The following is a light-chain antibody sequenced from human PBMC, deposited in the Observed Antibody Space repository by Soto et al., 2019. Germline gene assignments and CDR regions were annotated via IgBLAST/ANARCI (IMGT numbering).Light chain of an antibody. Sequence: QSVLTQPASVSGSPGQSITISCTGTSSDVGGYNYVSWYQQNPGKAPKLMIYDVSNRPSGVSNRFSGSKSGNTASLTISGLQAEDEADYYCSSYTSSSTLDVFGTGTKVTVL. CDR2: DVS. CDR1: SSDVGGYNY. V-gene: IGLV2-14*01. CDR3: SSYTSSSTLDV. J-gene: IGLJ1*01.